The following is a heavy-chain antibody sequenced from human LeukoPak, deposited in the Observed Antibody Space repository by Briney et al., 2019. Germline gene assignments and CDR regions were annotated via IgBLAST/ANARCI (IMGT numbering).Heavy chain of an antibody. J-gene: IGHJ6*02. D-gene: IGHD6-13*01. CDR3: ARELKSGYSSSWSSGTYYYYGMDV. CDR1: GFTFSDYY. CDR2: ISSSGSTI. Sequence: GGSLRLSCAASGFTFSDYYMSWIRQAPGKGLEWVSYISSSGSTIYYADSVKGRFTISRDNAKNSLYLQMNSLRAEDTAVYYCARELKSGYSSSWSSGTYYYYGMDVWGQGTTVTVSS. V-gene: IGHV3-11*01.